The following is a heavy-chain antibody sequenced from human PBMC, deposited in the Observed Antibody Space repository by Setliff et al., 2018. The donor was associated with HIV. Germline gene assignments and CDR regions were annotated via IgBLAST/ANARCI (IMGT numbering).Heavy chain of an antibody. J-gene: IGHJ3*01. CDR1: GGSINSGIYY. CDR3: ARVQMAYAAFDV. CDR2: IHIGGNT. V-gene: IGHV4-61*02. D-gene: IGHD4-17*01. Sequence: TLSLTCTVSGGSINSGIYYWTWIRQPAGKGLEWLGRIHIGGNTNYNPSLKSRVTLSVDTSKHQFSLKLSSVTAADTAVYYCARVQMAYAAFDVWGQGTMVTVSS.